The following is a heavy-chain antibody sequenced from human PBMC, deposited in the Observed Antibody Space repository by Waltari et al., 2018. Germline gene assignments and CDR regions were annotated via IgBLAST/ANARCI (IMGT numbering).Heavy chain of an antibody. Sequence: QVQLQESGPGLVKPSETLSLTCTVSGGSIRSYYWSWIRQPPGKGLEWIGYIYYSGSTNYNPSLKSRVTISVDTSKNQFSLKLSSVTAADTAVYYCAMGGDSPYTFDYWGQGTLVTVSS. D-gene: IGHD1-26*01. J-gene: IGHJ4*02. CDR2: IYYSGST. CDR1: GGSIRSYY. V-gene: IGHV4-59*01. CDR3: AMGGDSPYTFDY.